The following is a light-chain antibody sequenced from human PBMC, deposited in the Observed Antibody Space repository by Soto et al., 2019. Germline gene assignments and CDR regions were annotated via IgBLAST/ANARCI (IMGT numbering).Light chain of an antibody. J-gene: IGLJ1*01. CDR2: EVT. CDR3: SSYSSSSTLYV. V-gene: IGLV2-14*01. Sequence: QSALTQPASVSGSPGQSITISCTGTSSGVGAYGYVSWYQQHPGKAPQLMIYEVTNRPSGISYRFSGSKSGNTASLTISGLQAEDEADYYCSSYSSSSTLYVFGTGTKVTVL. CDR1: SSGVGAYGY.